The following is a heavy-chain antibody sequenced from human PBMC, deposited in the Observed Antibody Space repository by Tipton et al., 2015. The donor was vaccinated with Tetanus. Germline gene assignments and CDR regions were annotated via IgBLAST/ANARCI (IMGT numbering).Heavy chain of an antibody. CDR2: ISGNGGNK. Sequence: SLRLSCAASGFTFHDYAIHWVRQFTGKGLEWVSAISGNGGNKVYADSVKGRLTISRDNANNSLYVQMDSLRPEDTALYYCARAVRGRDVFDIWGQGTMVIVSS. CDR3: ARAVRGRDVFDI. V-gene: IGHV3-9*01. CDR1: GFTFHDYA. J-gene: IGHJ3*02. D-gene: IGHD3-10*01.